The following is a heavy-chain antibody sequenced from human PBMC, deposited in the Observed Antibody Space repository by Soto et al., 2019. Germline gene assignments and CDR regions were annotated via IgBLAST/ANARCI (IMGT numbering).Heavy chain of an antibody. CDR2: IRSKAYGGTT. CDR1: GFTFGDYA. D-gene: IGHD6-6*01. J-gene: IGHJ4*02. V-gene: IGHV3-49*03. CDR3: NRLGSIAARPADY. Sequence: SLRLSCTASGFTFGDYAMSWFRQAPGKGLEWVGFIRSKAYGGTTEYAASVKGRFTISRDDSKSIAYLQMNSLKTEDTAVYYCNRLGSIAARPADYWCQGTLVTASS.